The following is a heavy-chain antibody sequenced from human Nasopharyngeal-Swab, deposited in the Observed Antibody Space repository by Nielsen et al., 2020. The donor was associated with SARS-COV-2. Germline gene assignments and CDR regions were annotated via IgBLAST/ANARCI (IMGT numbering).Heavy chain of an antibody. CDR2: ISYDGSNK. CDR3: ARGPSVGYSYDAFDI. V-gene: IGHV3-30*03. J-gene: IGHJ3*02. D-gene: IGHD5-18*01. Sequence: GGSLRLSCEASGITFSNYGMHWVRQAPGKGLEWVAVISYDGSNKYYADSVKGRFIISRDNSKNSLYLQMNSLRAEDTAVYYCARGPSVGYSYDAFDIWGQGTMVTVSS. CDR1: GITFSNYG.